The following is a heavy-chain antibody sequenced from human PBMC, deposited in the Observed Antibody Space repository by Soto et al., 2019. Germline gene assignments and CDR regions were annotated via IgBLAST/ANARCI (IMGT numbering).Heavy chain of an antibody. D-gene: IGHD1-26*01. V-gene: IGHV6-1*01. J-gene: IGHJ4*01. CDR1: GDRVSSNSAG. Sequence: PSPTRSLACAITGDRVSSNSAGWSWVRQCPARGLEWLGRTYYRSKWYYEYAVSVRGRITINPDTSKNQYSLQLNSVTPEDAAVYFCARGEQYSGRIFDYWGQGTRVTVS. CDR2: TYYRSKWYY. CDR3: ARGEQYSGRIFDY.